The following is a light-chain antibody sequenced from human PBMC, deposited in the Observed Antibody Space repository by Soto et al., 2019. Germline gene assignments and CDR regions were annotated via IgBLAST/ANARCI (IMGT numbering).Light chain of an antibody. CDR3: QQHYIAPWT. Sequence: DIQMTHSPSTLSASVGDRVTITCRASQSISNRLAWYQQKPGKAPKVLIYDASSLQSGVPSRFSGSGSGTDFTLTISSLQSEDFATYYCQQHYIAPWTFGQGTKVDIK. CDR2: DAS. J-gene: IGKJ1*01. V-gene: IGKV1-5*01. CDR1: QSISNR.